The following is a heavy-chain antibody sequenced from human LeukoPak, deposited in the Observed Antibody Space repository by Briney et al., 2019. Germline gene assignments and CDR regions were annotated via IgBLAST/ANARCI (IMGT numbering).Heavy chain of an antibody. V-gene: IGHV4-59*01. D-gene: IGHD6-19*01. CDR1: GGSISSYY. CDR2: IYYSGST. J-gene: IGHJ5*02. CDR3: AAKEPIAVTGTDWFDP. Sequence: SETLSLTCTVSGGSISSYYWSWIRQPPGKGLEWIGYIYYSGSTNYNPSLKSRVTISVDTSKNQFSLKLSSVTAADTAVYYCAAKEPIAVTGTDWFDPWGQGTLVTVSS.